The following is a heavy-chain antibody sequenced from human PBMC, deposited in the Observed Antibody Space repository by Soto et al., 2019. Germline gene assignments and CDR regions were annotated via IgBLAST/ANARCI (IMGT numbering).Heavy chain of an antibody. D-gene: IGHD3-16*01. CDR1: GDSMATGGHY. Sequence: TLSLTCTVSGDSMATGGHYYNWIRQVPGKGLEWIGYFYYSGATHYTPSLRARATISRDTSKNQFSLRLISVTAADTALYYCARDKDLQPTVWGFWGQGIQVTVSS. CDR3: ARDKDLQPTVWGF. J-gene: IGHJ4*02. CDR2: FYYSGAT. V-gene: IGHV4-31*03.